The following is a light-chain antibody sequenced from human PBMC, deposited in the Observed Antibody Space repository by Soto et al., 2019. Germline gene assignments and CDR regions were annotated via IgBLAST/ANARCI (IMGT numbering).Light chain of an antibody. V-gene: IGLV1-47*02. CDR2: SNN. Sequence: QSVLTQPRSASGTPGQRVTISCSGSSSNIGSNYIYWYHQLPGTAPKLLIYSNNQRPSGVPDRFSGSKSGTSASLAISGLRSEDEADYYCAAWDDSLSGYVFGTGTKVTVL. CDR3: AAWDDSLSGYV. CDR1: SSNIGSNY. J-gene: IGLJ1*01.